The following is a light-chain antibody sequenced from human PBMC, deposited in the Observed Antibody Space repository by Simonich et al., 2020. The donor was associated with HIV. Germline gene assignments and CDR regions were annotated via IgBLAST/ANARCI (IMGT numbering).Light chain of an antibody. J-gene: IGKJ4*01. CDR2: WAS. CDR1: QSVLYSSNNKNY. CDR3: QQYYSTPLT. V-gene: IGKV4-1*01. Sequence: DIVMTQSPDSLAVSLGERANINCKSSQSVLYSSNNKNYLAWYQQKPGQPPKLLIYWASTRESGVPDRFSGSGSGTDFTLTISSRQAEDVAVYYCQQYYSTPLTFGGGTKVEIK.